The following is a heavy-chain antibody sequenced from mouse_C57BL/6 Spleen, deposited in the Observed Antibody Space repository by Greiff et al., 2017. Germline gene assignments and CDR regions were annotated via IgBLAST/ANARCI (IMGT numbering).Heavy chain of an antibody. Sequence: EVQRVESGGGLVKPGGSLKLSCAASGFTFSDYGMHWVRQAPEKGLEWVAYISRGSSTIYYADTVKGRFTISRDNAKNTLCLQMSSLRSEDTAMYYGARRSNWEDYYAMDYWGQGTSVTVSS. D-gene: IGHD4-1*01. CDR1: GFTFSDYG. J-gene: IGHJ4*01. CDR3: ARRSNWEDYYAMDY. CDR2: ISRGSSTI. V-gene: IGHV5-17*01.